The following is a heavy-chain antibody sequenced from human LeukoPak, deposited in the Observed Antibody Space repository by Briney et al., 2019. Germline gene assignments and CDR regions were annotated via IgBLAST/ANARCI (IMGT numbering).Heavy chain of an antibody. D-gene: IGHD6-13*01. CDR2: ISSSGSTI. CDR1: GFTFSDYY. CDR3: ARPIAATGWEYFQH. V-gene: IGHV3-11*01. J-gene: IGHJ1*01. Sequence: GGSLRLSCAASGFTFSDYYMSWIRQAPGKGLEWVSYISSSGSTIYYADSVKGRFTISRDNAKNSLYLQMNSLRAEDTAVYYCARPIAATGWEYFQHWGQGTLVTVSS.